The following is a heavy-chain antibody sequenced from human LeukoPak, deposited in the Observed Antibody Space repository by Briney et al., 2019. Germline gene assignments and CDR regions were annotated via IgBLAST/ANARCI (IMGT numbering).Heavy chain of an antibody. V-gene: IGHV1-18*01. J-gene: IGHJ6*03. CDR1: GYTFTSYG. D-gene: IGHD2-2*01. CDR3: AGSIVVPAGAYYMDV. Sequence: ASVKVSCKASGYTFTSYGISRVRQAPGQGLEWMGWISAYNGNTNYAQKLQGRVTMTTDTSTSTAYMELRSLRSDDTAVYYCAGSIVVPAGAYYMDVWGKGTTVTVSS. CDR2: ISAYNGNT.